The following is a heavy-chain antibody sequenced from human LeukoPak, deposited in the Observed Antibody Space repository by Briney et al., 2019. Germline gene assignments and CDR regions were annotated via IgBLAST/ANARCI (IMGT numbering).Heavy chain of an antibody. V-gene: IGHV3-30*04. CDR1: GFTFSSYA. Sequence: PGGSLRLSCAASGFTFSSYAMHWVRQAPGKGLEWVAVISYNGSNKYYADSVKGRFTISRDNSKNTLYLQMNSLRAEDTAVYYCARDLVGWQWLVQGGFDYWGQGTLVTVSS. CDR2: ISYNGSNK. J-gene: IGHJ4*02. CDR3: ARDLVGWQWLVQGGFDY. D-gene: IGHD6-19*01.